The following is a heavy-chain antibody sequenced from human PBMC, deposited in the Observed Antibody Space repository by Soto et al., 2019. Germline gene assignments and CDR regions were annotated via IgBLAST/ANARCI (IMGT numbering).Heavy chain of an antibody. D-gene: IGHD2-15*01. Sequence: ASVKVCCKASCYTFTSYGISWVRQAPGQGLEWMGWISAYNGNTNYAQKLQGRVTMTTDTSTSTAYMELRSLRSEDTAVYYCARVSSSKPSSHPGIVVMVPARPHACDIWGKAIMVTVS. CDR1: CYTFTSYG. V-gene: IGHV1-18*01. J-gene: IGHJ3*02. CDR3: ARVSSSKPSSHPGIVVMVPARPHACDI. CDR2: ISAYNGNT.